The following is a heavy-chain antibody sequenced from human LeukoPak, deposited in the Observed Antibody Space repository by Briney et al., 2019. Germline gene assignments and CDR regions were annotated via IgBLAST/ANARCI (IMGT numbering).Heavy chain of an antibody. CDR1: GASINNYY. J-gene: IGHJ2*01. CDR3: ATAMDWGSRWYFDL. CDR2: ISYSGST. V-gene: IGHV4-59*01. Sequence: SETLSLTCTVSGASINNYYCNWIRQPPGKGLEWLGYISYSGSTNYSPSLRSRVSMSLDTSKNQSSLRLNSVTAADTSVYYCATAMDWGSRWYFDLCSRGTLVTVSS. D-gene: IGHD3/OR15-3a*01.